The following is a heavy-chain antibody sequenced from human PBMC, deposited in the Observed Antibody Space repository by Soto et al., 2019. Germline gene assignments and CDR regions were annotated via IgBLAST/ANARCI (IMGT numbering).Heavy chain of an antibody. J-gene: IGHJ4*02. CDR2: ISAYNGNT. D-gene: IGHD6-13*01. CDR3: ARVIAAAVDFDC. Sequence: QVQLVQSGAEVKKPGASVKVSCKASGYTFTSYGISWVRQAPGQGLEWMGWISAYNGNTNYAQKLQGRVTMTTDTSTSTGYMELRSLRSDDTAVSDCARVIAAAVDFDCWGQGTLGTVSS. CDR1: GYTFTSYG. V-gene: IGHV1-18*01.